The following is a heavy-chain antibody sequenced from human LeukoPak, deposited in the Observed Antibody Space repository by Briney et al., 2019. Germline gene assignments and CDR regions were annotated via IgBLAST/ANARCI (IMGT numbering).Heavy chain of an antibody. V-gene: IGHV3-33*01. D-gene: IGHD2-15*01. CDR3: ASASCSGSSCYSGYFDY. J-gene: IGHJ4*02. CDR1: GFNFFTYG. Sequence: PGRSLRLSCAASGFNFFTYGMHWVRQAPGKGLEWVAVIWYDGSNKYYADSVKGRFIISRDNSKNTLYLQMNSLRAEDTAVYYCASASCSGSSCYSGYFDYWGQGTLVTVSS. CDR2: IWYDGSNK.